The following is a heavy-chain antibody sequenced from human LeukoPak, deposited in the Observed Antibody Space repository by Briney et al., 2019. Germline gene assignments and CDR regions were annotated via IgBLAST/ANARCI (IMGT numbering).Heavy chain of an antibody. CDR1: GFKFDQYA. Sequence: PGGSLRLSCAASGFKFDQYAMNWVRQAAGKGLEWVSFISGGGAKTFYADSVKGRFSISRDNSKKTVYLHMNSLRAEDTAIYYCAKCSSSYGNDALDIWGQGTMVTVSS. V-gene: IGHV3-23*01. CDR3: AKCSSSYGNDALDI. J-gene: IGHJ3*02. CDR2: ISGGGAKT. D-gene: IGHD3-16*01.